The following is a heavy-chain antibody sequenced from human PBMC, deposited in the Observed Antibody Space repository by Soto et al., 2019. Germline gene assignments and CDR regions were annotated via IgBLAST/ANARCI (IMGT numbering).Heavy chain of an antibody. D-gene: IGHD6-13*01. J-gene: IGHJ4*02. CDR3: AKDISLRGWVYLVVEY. Sequence: EVQLVESGGGWVQPGRSLRLSCAASGFTFDVYAMHWVRQAPGKGLEWVSGINYNSCSVSYADSVKGRFTISRDNAKNSLHLQMNSLRAEDTAVYYCAKDISLRGWVYLVVEYWGQGTLVTVSP. CDR1: GFTFDVYA. V-gene: IGHV3-9*01. CDR2: INYNSCSV.